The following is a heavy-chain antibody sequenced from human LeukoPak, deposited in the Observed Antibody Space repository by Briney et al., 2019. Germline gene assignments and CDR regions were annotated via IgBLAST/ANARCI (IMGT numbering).Heavy chain of an antibody. V-gene: IGHV3-30*18. CDR3: AKDPDSGIAAAGTDDY. CDR2: ISYDGTNK. Sequence: GRSLRLSCAASGFTFRNYGMHWVRQAPGKGLEWVAGISYDGTNKYYADSAKGRFTVSRDNSKNTLYLQMNSLRAEDTAVYYCAKDPDSGIAAAGTDDYWGQGTLVTVSS. CDR1: GFTFRNYG. D-gene: IGHD6-13*01. J-gene: IGHJ4*02.